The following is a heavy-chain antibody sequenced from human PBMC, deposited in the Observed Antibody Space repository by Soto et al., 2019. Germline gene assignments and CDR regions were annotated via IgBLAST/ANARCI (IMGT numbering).Heavy chain of an antibody. CDR2: IIPIFGTA. J-gene: IGHJ6*02. V-gene: IGHV1-69*13. CDR1: GGTFSSYA. D-gene: IGHD5-18*01. Sequence: SVKVSCKASGGTFSSYAISWVRQAPGQGLEWMGGIIPIFGTANYAQKFQGRVTITADESTSTAYMELSSLRSEDTAAYYCARNGYGYSTGYYYGMDVWGQGTTVTVSS. CDR3: ARNGYGYSTGYYYGMDV.